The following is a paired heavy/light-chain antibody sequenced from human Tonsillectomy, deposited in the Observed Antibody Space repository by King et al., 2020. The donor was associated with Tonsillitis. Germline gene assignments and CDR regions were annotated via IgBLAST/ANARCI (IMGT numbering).Heavy chain of an antibody. CDR1: GDSFNNYW. V-gene: IGHV5-51*01. Sequence: EVQLVQSGAEAKKPGESLKISCKGFGDSFNNYWIGWVRQMPGKGLEYMGVIHPGDSDTRYSPSMQGQVTISADKSISTAYLQWNSLKASDTAMYYCARFKDFWSRTEDHFDNWGQGTLVTVSP. CDR2: IHPGDSDT. CDR3: ARFKDFWSRTEDHFDN. D-gene: IGHD3-3*01. J-gene: IGHJ4*02.
Light chain of an antibody. CDR3: QVWDSSSGQPM. CDR1: NIGSKS. V-gene: IGLV3-21*03. J-gene: IGLJ3*02. Sequence: SYVLTQPPSVSVAPGKTAKIICERDNIGSKSVHWYRQKPGQAPVLVVYDDSARPSGIPERFSGSNSGNTATLTISRVEAGDEADYFCQVWDSSSGQPMFGGGTSLTVL. CDR2: DDS.